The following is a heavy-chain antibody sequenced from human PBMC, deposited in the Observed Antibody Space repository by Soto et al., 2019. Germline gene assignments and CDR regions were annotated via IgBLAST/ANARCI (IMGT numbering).Heavy chain of an antibody. D-gene: IGHD5-12*01. CDR1: GGSISSGGYY. CDR3: ARDCGGVVATTNCLDY. V-gene: IGHV4-31*03. CDR2: IYYSGST. Sequence: QVQLQESGPGLVKPSQTLSLTCTVSGGSISSGGYYWSWIRQHPGKGLEWIGYIYYSGSTYYNPSLKSRVTISVDTSKNQFSLKLSSVTAADTAVYYCARDCGGVVATTNCLDYWGQGTLVTVSS. J-gene: IGHJ4*02.